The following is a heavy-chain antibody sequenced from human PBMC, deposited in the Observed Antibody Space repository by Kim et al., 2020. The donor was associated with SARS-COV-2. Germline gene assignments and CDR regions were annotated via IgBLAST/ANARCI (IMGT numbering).Heavy chain of an antibody. J-gene: IGHJ3*02. CDR3: AITYDILTGYYNSAFDI. V-gene: IGHV1-46*01. Sequence: FQGRVTMTRDTSTSTVYMELSSLRSEDTAVYYCAITYDILTGYYNSAFDIWGQGTMVTVSS. D-gene: IGHD3-9*01.